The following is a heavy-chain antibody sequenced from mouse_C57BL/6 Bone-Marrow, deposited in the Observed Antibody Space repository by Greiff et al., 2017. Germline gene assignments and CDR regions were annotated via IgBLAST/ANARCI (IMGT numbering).Heavy chain of an antibody. V-gene: IGHV5-4*01. J-gene: IGHJ1*03. CDR3: ARDSYSNSYWYFDV. CDR2: ISDGGSYT. CDR1: GFTFSSYA. Sequence: EVMLVESGGGLVKPGGSLKLSCAASGFTFSSYAMSWVRQTPEKRLEWVATISDGGSYTYYPDNVKGRVTISRDNAKNNLYLQMSHLKSEDTAMYYCARDSYSNSYWYFDVWGTGTTVTVSS. D-gene: IGHD2-5*01.